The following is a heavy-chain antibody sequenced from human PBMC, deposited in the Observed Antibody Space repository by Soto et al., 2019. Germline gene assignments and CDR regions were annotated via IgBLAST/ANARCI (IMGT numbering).Heavy chain of an antibody. V-gene: IGHV3-53*01. Sequence: GSLRLSCAASGFTVISNYMSWVRQAPGKGLAWVSFIYSNGSTYYADSVKGRFSISRDNSNNMVYLQMDSLRAEDTAVYYCARGGQVRGGLDVWGQGTTVTVSS. J-gene: IGHJ6*02. CDR2: IYSNGST. CDR3: ARGGQVRGGLDV. D-gene: IGHD2-15*01. CDR1: GFTVISNY.